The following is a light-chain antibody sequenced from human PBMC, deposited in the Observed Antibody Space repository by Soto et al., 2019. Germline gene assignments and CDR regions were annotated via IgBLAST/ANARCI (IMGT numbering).Light chain of an antibody. CDR1: SSDVGGYNY. CDR2: DVS. CDR3: SSYTSRGIKV. V-gene: IGLV2-14*01. J-gene: IGLJ1*01. Sequence: QSVLTQPASVSGSPGQSITISCTGTSSDVGGYNYVSWYQQHPAKVPKLMIYDVSNRPSGVSNRFSGSKSGNTASLTISGLQAEDEADYYCSSYTSRGIKVFGTRTKLTVL.